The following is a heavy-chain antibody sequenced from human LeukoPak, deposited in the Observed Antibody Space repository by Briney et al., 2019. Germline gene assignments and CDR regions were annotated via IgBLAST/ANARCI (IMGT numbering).Heavy chain of an antibody. CDR3: ARWDPTYDIAASGTSNYY. V-gene: IGHV1-2*02. CDR1: GYTFTDYY. J-gene: IGHJ4*02. D-gene: IGHD6-13*01. CDR2: INPNSGGT. Sequence: ASVKASCKASGYTFTDYYMHWVRQAPGQGLEWMGWINPNSGGTNYAQKFQGRVTMTRDTSISTAYMELSRLRSDDTAVYYCARWDPTYDIAASGTSNYYWGQGTLVTVSS.